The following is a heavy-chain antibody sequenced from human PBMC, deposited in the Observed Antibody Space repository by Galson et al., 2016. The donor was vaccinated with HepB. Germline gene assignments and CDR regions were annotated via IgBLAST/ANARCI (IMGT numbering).Heavy chain of an antibody. D-gene: IGHD3-10*01. V-gene: IGHV1-69*13. J-gene: IGHJ1*01. Sequence: SVKVSCKASGYTFSSYGMNWVRQAPGQGLEWMGGIIPIFGPVNYAQKFQGRVTITAVESTSTAFLELNSLRSEDTAVYYCALGFGEFLFFQHWGQGTLVTISS. CDR3: ALGFGEFLFFQH. CDR2: IIPIFGPV. CDR1: GYTFSSYG.